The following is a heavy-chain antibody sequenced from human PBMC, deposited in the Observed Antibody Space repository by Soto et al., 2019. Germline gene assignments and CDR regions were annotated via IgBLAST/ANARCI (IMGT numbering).Heavy chain of an antibody. CDR1: AYSFTSYW. CDR2: IYPGDSDT. CDR3: ARRGSGAYY. V-gene: IGHV5-51*01. Sequence: PVESLTISSNPSAYSFTSYWIRWVRQMPGKGLEWMGIIYPGDSDTRYSPSFQGQVTISSDKAISTAYLQWSCLKVSDTAIYYCARRGSGAYYWGQGTLGTVAS. D-gene: IGHD3-10*01. J-gene: IGHJ4*02.